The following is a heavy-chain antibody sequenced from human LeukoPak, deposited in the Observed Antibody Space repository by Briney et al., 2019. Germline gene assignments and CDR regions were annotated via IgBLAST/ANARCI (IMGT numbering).Heavy chain of an antibody. V-gene: IGHV3-21*01. CDR2: ISNAGTYK. CDR1: EFTFSRYS. CDR3: KTYDGAGRGY. J-gene: IGHJ4*02. D-gene: IGHD4/OR15-4a*01. Sequence: GGSLRLSCVVSEFTFSRYSMNWVRQAPGKGLEWVSSISNAGTYKDYADSVKGRFTISRDNAKNSLYLQMDSLRVEDTAMYYCKTYDGAGRGYWGQGTLVAVSS.